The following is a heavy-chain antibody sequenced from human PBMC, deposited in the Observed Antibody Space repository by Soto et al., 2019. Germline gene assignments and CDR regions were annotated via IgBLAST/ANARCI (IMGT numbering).Heavy chain of an antibody. J-gene: IGHJ2*01. V-gene: IGHV3-23*01. CDR2: ISGGGDAT. CDR3: ARKVSGSTGRPDLWYFDL. Sequence: EVQLLDSGGGLVQPGGSLRLSCAAYGFTFSGYALTWVRQAPGKGLEWVSAISGGGDATFYADSVKGRFTISRDNSKNTLYLQMNTLRAEDTAVYYCARKVSGSTGRPDLWYFDLWGRGTFVTVSS. CDR1: GFTFSGYA. D-gene: IGHD3-10*01.